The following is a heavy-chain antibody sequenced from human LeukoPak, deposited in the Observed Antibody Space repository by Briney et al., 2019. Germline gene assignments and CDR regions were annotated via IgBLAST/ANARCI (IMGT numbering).Heavy chain of an antibody. CDR3: ARVRGYSGYDHRAFDY. V-gene: IGHV1-18*01. CDR2: ISAYNGNK. D-gene: IGHD5-12*01. J-gene: IGHJ4*02. CDR1: GYTFTSYG. Sequence: ASVKVSRKASGYTFTSYGISWVRQAPGQGLEWMGWISAYNGNKNYAQKLQGRVTMTTDTSTNTAYMELRSLRSDDTAVYYCARVRGYSGYDHRAFDYWGQGTLVTVSS.